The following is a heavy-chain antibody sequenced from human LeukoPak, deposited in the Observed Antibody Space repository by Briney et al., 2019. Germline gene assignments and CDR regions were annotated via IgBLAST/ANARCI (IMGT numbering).Heavy chain of an antibody. D-gene: IGHD2-15*01. CDR2: FDPEDGET. CDR1: GYTFTGYY. V-gene: IGHV1-24*01. CDR3: ATVAVVVAATVSWFDP. Sequence: ASVKVSCKASGYTFTGYYMHWVRQAPGQGLEWMGGFDPEDGETIYAQKFQGRVTMTEDTSTDTAYMELSSLRSEDTAVYYCATVAVVVAATVSWFDPWGQGTLVTVSS. J-gene: IGHJ5*02.